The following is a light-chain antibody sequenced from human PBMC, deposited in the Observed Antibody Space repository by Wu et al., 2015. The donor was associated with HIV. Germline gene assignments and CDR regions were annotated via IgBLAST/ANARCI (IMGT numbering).Light chain of an antibody. CDR3: QQANSFPIT. Sequence: QLTQSPSSLSASVGDRVTITCRASQDIKSALAWYQQKPGRAPSLLIYDASTLESGVPSRFSGGGSGTEFTLTISSLQPEDFATYYCQQANSFPITFGQGTRLEIK. J-gene: IGKJ5*01. CDR2: DAS. CDR1: QDIKSA. V-gene: IGKV1-13*02.